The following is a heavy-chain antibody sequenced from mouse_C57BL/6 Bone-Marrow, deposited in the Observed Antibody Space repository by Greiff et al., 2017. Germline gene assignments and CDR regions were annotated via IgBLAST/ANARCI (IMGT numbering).Heavy chain of an antibody. Sequence: VQLQQPGAELVRPGSSVKLSCKASGYTFTSYWMHWVKQRPIQGLEWIGNIDPSDSDTHYNQKFKDKATLTVDKSSSTAYMQLSSLTSEDSAVYYCARAGYCGSSFYFDYWGQGTTLTVSS. D-gene: IGHD1-1*01. CDR2: IDPSDSDT. J-gene: IGHJ2*01. CDR3: ARAGYCGSSFYFDY. CDR1: GYTFTSYW. V-gene: IGHV1-52*01.